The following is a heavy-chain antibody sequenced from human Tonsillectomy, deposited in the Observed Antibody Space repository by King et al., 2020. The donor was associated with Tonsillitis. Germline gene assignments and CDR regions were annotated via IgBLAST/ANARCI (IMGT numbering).Heavy chain of an antibody. CDR1: GFTFSNYA. D-gene: IGHD6-19*01. V-gene: IGHV3-23*04. Sequence: VQLVESGGGLFQPGGSLRLSCAASGFTFSNYAMSWVRQAPGKGLEWVSTISGSGGSPYYADSVKGRFTISRDSSKNTLYLQMNSLRAEDTAVYYCAKDVNSGWLYYFDYWGQGTLVTVSS. CDR2: ISGSGGSP. CDR3: AKDVNSGWLYYFDY. J-gene: IGHJ4*02.